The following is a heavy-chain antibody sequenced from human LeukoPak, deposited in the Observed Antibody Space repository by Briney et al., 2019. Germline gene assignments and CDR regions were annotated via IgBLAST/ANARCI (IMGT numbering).Heavy chain of an antibody. CDR3: ASSAYYDSSGH. CDR1: GFTFSSYA. J-gene: IGHJ4*02. V-gene: IGHV3-30-3*01. D-gene: IGHD3-22*01. CDR2: ISYDGSNK. Sequence: GGSLRLSCAASGFTFSSYAMHWVRQAPGKGLEWVAVISYDGSNKYYADSVKGRFTISRDNSKNTLYLQMNSLRAEDTAVYYCASSAYYDSSGHWGQGTLVTVSS.